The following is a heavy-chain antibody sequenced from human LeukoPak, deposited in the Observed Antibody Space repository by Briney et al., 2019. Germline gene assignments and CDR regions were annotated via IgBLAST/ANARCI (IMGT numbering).Heavy chain of an antibody. Sequence: PSETLSLTCTVSGGSINSSSYCWGWIRQPPGKGLEWIGSIFYSGNTYDNPSLKSRVTISVDTSKNQLSLKLNSVTAADTAVYYCARHRSKWLQSSFDYWGQGTLVTVSS. CDR3: ARHRSKWLQSSFDY. CDR2: IFYSGNT. CDR1: GGSINSSSYC. D-gene: IGHD5-24*01. J-gene: IGHJ4*02. V-gene: IGHV4-39*01.